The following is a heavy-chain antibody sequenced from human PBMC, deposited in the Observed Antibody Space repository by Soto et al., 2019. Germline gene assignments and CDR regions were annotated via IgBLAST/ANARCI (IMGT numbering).Heavy chain of an antibody. CDR1: GGSISSGDYY. J-gene: IGHJ3*02. CDR2: IYYSGST. D-gene: IGHD3-10*01. Sequence: PSETLSLTCTVSGGSISSGDYYWSWIRQPPGKGLEWIGYIYYSGSTYYNPSLKSRVTISVDTSKNQFSLKPSSVTAADTAVYYCARSIGPSAFDIWGQGTMVTVSS. V-gene: IGHV4-30-4*01. CDR3: ARSIGPSAFDI.